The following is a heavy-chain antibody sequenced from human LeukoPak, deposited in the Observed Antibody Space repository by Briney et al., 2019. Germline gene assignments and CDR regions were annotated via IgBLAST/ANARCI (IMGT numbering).Heavy chain of an antibody. CDR1: GYTFNGPY. D-gene: IGHD2/OR15-2a*01. CDR3: AREGTPQDSVRWFDP. V-gene: IGHV1-2*02. J-gene: IGHJ5*02. Sequence: ASVTLSCNDCGYTFNGPYLYRVRHATGQRHEWMAWINPNSGDTHYAQNFQGRVTLTRDTSINTAYMELSRLTSDDTAVYYCAREGTPQDSVRWFDPWGQGTLVTVSS. CDR2: INPNSGDT.